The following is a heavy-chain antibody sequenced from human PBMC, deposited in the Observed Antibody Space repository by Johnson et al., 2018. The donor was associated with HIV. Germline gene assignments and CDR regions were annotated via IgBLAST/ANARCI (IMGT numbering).Heavy chain of an antibody. CDR3: ATSTRSYYFDSSCYLYDAFVL. D-gene: IGHD3-22*01. CDR1: GFTFSNAW. J-gene: IGHJ3*01. Sequence: VQLVESGGGLVKPGGSLRLSCAASGFTFSNAWMSWVRQAPGKGLEWVGQIKSRTDGGTTDYGAPVKGRFTISRNDSENTLRLQMNSLKTEDTALYYCATSTRSYYFDSSCYLYDAFVLWGQGTVVTVSS. CDR2: IKSRTDGGTT. V-gene: IGHV3-15*01.